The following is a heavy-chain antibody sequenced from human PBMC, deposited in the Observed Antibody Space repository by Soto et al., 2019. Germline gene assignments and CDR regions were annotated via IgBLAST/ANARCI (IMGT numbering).Heavy chain of an antibody. D-gene: IGHD6-19*01. CDR1: GGSMTGNF. Sequence: QVQLQESGPGLVMPSETLSFPCTASGGSMTGNFWSWIRHPAGKALEWIAHVYNSGNTAYNPSLARRITMAVDTSKRQFSLKVKSVTAADTAVYYCARTHWVSGTEYWGQGILVTVSS. CDR2: VYNSGNT. V-gene: IGHV4-4*07. CDR3: ARTHWVSGTEY. J-gene: IGHJ4*02.